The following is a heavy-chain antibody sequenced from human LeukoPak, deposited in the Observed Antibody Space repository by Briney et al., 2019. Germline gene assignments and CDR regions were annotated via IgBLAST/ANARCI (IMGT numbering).Heavy chain of an antibody. D-gene: IGHD1-1*01. CDR3: ATTDFDY. CDR1: GFTFSNYG. J-gene: IGHJ4*02. V-gene: IGHV3-33*01. Sequence: GGSLRLSCAASGFTFSNYGMHWVRQAPGKGLEWVAVIWYDGSNKYYADSVKGRFTISRDNSKNTLYLQMSSLRAEDTAVYYCATTDFDYWGQGTLVTVYS. CDR2: IWYDGSNK.